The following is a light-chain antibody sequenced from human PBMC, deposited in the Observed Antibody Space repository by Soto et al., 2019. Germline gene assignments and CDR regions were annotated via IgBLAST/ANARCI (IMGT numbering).Light chain of an antibody. V-gene: IGLV2-14*01. Sequence: QSVLTQPASVSGSPGQSITISCTGTSSDVGGYNYVSWYQQHPGKAPKLMIYDVSNRPSGVSNRFSGSKSGNTASLTISGLQAEDEADCYCSSYTRSITLEVSGTGTKVTVL. J-gene: IGLJ1*01. CDR2: DVS. CDR1: SSDVGGYNY. CDR3: SSYTRSITLEV.